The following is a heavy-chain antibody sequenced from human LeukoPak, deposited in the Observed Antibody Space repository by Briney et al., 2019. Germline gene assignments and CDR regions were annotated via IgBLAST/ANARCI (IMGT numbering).Heavy chain of an antibody. V-gene: IGHV1-18*01. CDR1: GYPFTSYG. CDR3: ARSEADYDYVWGSYRPYYFDY. J-gene: IGHJ4*02. D-gene: IGHD3-16*02. Sequence: ASVKVSCKASGYPFTSYGISWVRQAPGQGLEWMGWISAYNGNTNYAQKLQGRVTMTTDTSTSTAYMELRSLRSDDTAVYYCARSEADYDYVWGSYRPYYFDYWGQGTLVTVSS. CDR2: ISAYNGNT.